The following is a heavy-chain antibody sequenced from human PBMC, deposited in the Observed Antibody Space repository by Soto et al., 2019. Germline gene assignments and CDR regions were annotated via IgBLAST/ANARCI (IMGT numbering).Heavy chain of an antibody. Sequence: SETLSLTCTVSGGSISSSSYYWGWIRQPPGKGLEWIGSIYYSGSTYYNPSLKSRVTISVDTSKNQFSLKLSSVTAADTAVYYCARHLFLEWLLPENNWFDPWGQGTLVTVSS. CDR2: IYYSGST. D-gene: IGHD3-3*01. J-gene: IGHJ5*02. CDR1: GGSISSSSYY. V-gene: IGHV4-39*01. CDR3: ARHLFLEWLLPENNWFDP.